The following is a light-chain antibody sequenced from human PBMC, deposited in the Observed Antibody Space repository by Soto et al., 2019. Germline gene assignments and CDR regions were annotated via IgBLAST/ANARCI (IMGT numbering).Light chain of an antibody. Sequence: DIVMTQTRLSLSVTPGQPAAISCKSSQSLLHSDGKTYLSWYLQKPGQPPQLLIDEVSNRFSGVPDRFSGSGSGADFTLKISRVEAEDVGVYYCMQSIQLPPEFGQGTKVEIK. V-gene: IGKV2D-29*01. J-gene: IGKJ1*01. CDR1: QSLLHSDGKTY. CDR2: EVS. CDR3: MQSIQLPPE.